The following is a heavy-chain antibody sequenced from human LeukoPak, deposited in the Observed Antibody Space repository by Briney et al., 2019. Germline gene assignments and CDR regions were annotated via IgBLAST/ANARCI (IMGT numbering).Heavy chain of an antibody. V-gene: IGHV3-23*01. CDR3: ANVVRNDY. J-gene: IGHJ4*02. CDR2: ISGSGGST. Sequence: GGSLRLSCAASGFTFSNYAMSWVRQAPGKGLEWVSSISGSGGSTYYADSVKGRFTIYRDNSKNTLHLQMNSLRAEDTAVYYCANVVRNDYWGQGTLVTVSS. CDR1: GFTFSNYA. D-gene: IGHD4-23*01.